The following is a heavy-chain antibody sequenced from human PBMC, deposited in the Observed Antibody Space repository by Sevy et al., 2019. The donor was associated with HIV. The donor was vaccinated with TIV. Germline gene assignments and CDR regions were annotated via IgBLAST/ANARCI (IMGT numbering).Heavy chain of an antibody. J-gene: IGHJ6*02. CDR2: ISYGGNT. CDR1: GGSVTSGNYY. Sequence: SETLSLTCTVSGGSVTSGNYYWTWIRQPPGKGLEWIGYISYGGNTKYNPSLKSRVIISVDTSKTQFSLTLSSVTAADTAVYYCARVREAIYYFGMDVWGQGTTVTVSS. CDR3: ARVREAIYYFGMDV. V-gene: IGHV4-61*01.